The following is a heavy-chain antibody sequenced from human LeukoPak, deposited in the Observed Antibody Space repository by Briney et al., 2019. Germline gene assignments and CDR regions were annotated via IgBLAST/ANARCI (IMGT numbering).Heavy chain of an antibody. V-gene: IGHV3-30*04. CDR2: ISYDGNNK. J-gene: IGHJ4*02. D-gene: IGHD6-19*01. Sequence: GSLRLSCAASGITFSSSTMHWVRQAPGKGLEWVALISYDGNNKYYADSVKGRFTISRDNSKSTLYLQMNSLRAEDTAVYYCARVPGPIALAGDYFDYWGQGTLVTVSS. CDR1: GITFSSST. CDR3: ARVPGPIALAGDYFDY.